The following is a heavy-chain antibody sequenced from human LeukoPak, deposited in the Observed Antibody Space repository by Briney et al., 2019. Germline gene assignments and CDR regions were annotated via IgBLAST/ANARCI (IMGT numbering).Heavy chain of an antibody. Sequence: SETLSLTCTVSGGSISSYYWSWIRQPPGKGLEWIGYIYYSGSTNYNPSLKSRVTISVDTSKNQFSLKLSSVTAADTAVYYCARVLVAAAVPNWFDPWGQGTLVTVSS. CDR2: IYYSGST. D-gene: IGHD6-13*01. V-gene: IGHV4-59*01. CDR3: ARVLVAAAVPNWFDP. CDR1: GGSISSYY. J-gene: IGHJ5*02.